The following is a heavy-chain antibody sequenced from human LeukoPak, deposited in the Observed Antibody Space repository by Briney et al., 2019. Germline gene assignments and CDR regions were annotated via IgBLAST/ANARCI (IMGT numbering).Heavy chain of an antibody. CDR1: GFTFSSYA. D-gene: IGHD1-14*01. V-gene: IGHV3-23*01. CDR2: ISGSGGST. J-gene: IGHJ4*02. CDR3: ARTGDYFDY. Sequence: GGSLRLSCAASGFTFSSYAMSWVRQAPGKGPEWVSAISGSGGSTYYADSVKGRFTISRDNAKNSLYLQMNSLRAEDTAVYYCARTGDYFDYWGQGTLVTVSS.